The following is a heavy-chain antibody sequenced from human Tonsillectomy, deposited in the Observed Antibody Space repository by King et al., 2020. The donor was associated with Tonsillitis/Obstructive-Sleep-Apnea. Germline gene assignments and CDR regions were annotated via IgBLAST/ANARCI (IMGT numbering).Heavy chain of an antibody. D-gene: IGHD6-19*01. CDR2: IYYTGRT. CDR1: GGSITSSSYY. J-gene: IGHJ4*02. V-gene: IGHV4-39*01. Sequence: QLQESGPGLVKPSETLSLTCTVSGGSITSSSYYWDWVRQPPGKGQEWIGGIYYTGRTYYNPSLKSRVTMSVDTSKNQFSLKLSAATAADTAVYYCVRQGGSGWYYFDYWGQGTLVTVSS. CDR3: VRQGGSGWYYFDY.